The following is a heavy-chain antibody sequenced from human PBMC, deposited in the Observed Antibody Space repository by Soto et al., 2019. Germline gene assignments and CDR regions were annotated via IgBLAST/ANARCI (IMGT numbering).Heavy chain of an antibody. CDR2: ITDNSGRT. J-gene: IGHJ4*02. CDR1: WFPFHSYA. CDR3: AISPEWPNSYFDY. V-gene: IGHV3-23*01. D-gene: IGHD3-3*01. Sequence: GSPRPPFSGPWFPFHSYAMVLGLQAPERGLELGSTITDNSGRTAYGDSVKGRLTISRDNNKSTLYLQMNSLRVEDTAAYYCAISPEWPNSYFDYWGQGTLVTVSS.